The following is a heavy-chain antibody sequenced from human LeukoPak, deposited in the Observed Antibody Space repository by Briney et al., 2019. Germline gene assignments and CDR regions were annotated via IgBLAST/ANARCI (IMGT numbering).Heavy chain of an antibody. Sequence: GGSLRLSCAASGFTFSNYWMHWVRHAPGKGLVWVSRINSDGTSTTYADSVKGRFTISRGNAKNTLYLQMNSLRAEDTAVYYCARITGYTYGSGDYWGQGTLLTVSS. J-gene: IGHJ4*02. CDR3: ARITGYTYGSGDY. CDR1: GFTFSNYW. D-gene: IGHD5-18*01. CDR2: INSDGTST. V-gene: IGHV3-74*01.